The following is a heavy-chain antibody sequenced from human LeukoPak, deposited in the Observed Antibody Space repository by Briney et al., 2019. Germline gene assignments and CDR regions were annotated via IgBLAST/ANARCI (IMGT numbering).Heavy chain of an antibody. D-gene: IGHD3-22*01. CDR2: IDHSGAT. J-gene: IGHJ3*01. CDR1: GGSFSGYY. Sequence: SETLSLTCAVYGGSFSGYYWSWIRQPPGKGLEWIGEIDHSGATNYNPSLRSRVTISLDTSKNQFSLTLNSITAADTAVYYCAKAPYLSSGSWGQGTMVTVSS. V-gene: IGHV4-34*01. CDR3: AKAPYLSSGS.